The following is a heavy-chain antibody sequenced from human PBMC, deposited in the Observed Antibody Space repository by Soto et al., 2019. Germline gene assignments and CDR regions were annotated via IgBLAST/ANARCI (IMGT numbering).Heavy chain of an antibody. CDR2: ISGTGGGT. Sequence: GGSLRLSCAASGFTFWTYAMSWVRQAPGKGLEWVSVISGTGGGTSYADSVKGRFTISRDNSKNTLYLQMNSLGVEDTAVYYCARHPPPGYYYDSSGYYGYFQHWGQGTQVTVYS. CDR1: GFTFWTYA. CDR3: ARHPPPGYYYDSSGYYGYFQH. J-gene: IGHJ1*01. D-gene: IGHD3-22*01. V-gene: IGHV3-23*01.